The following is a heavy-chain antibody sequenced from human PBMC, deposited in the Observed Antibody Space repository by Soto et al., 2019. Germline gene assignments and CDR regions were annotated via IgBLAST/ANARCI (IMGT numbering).Heavy chain of an antibody. CDR2: INPSGGST. CDR3: ARDDSQYSYGYGAFDI. V-gene: IGHV1-46*01. Sequence: QVQLVQSGAEVKKPGASVKVSCKASGYTFTSYYMHWVRQAPGQGLEWMGIINPSGGSTSYAQKFQGRVTMTRDTSTSTVYMELSSLRSEDTAVYYCARDDSQYSYGYGAFDIWGQGTMVTVSS. D-gene: IGHD5-18*01. CDR1: GYTFTSYY. J-gene: IGHJ3*02.